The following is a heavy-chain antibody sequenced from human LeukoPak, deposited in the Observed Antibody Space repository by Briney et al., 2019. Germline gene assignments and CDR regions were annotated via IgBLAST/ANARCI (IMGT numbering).Heavy chain of an antibody. D-gene: IGHD3-10*01. V-gene: IGHV4-34*01. CDR1: GGSFSGYY. CDR3: AKSNGYGLVDI. J-gene: IGHJ3*02. Sequence: SETLSLTCAVYGGSFSGYYWSWIRQPPGKGLEWIGEINHSGSTNYNPSLKSRVAISVDTSKSQFSLKLSSVTAADTAVYYCAKSNGYGLVDIWGQGTMVTVSS. CDR2: INHSGST.